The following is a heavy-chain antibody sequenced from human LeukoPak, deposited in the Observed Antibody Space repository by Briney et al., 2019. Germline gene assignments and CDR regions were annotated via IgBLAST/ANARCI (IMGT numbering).Heavy chain of an antibody. V-gene: IGHV3-23*01. D-gene: IGHD6-19*01. CDR3: AKRFVTGTKYFDY. Sequence: GGSLRLSCAASGFTFSSSGMSWVRQAPGRGLEWVSSSGSGGGTYYADSVKGRFTISRDNSKNTLYLQMNSLRAEDTAVYYCAKRFVTGTKYFDYWGQGTLVTVSS. J-gene: IGHJ4*02. CDR2: SSGSGGGT. CDR1: GFTFSSSG.